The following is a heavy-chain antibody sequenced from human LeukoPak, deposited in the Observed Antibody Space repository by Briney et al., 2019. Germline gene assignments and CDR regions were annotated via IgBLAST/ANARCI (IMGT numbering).Heavy chain of an antibody. Sequence: GRSLRLSCAASGFTFSSYGLHWVRQAPGKGLEWVAVISYDGSNKYYADSVKGRFTISRDNSKNTLYLQMNSLRAEDTAVYYCAKSGYDSSGYYPDYWGQGTLVTVSS. J-gene: IGHJ4*02. CDR3: AKSGYDSSGYYPDY. CDR2: ISYDGSNK. CDR1: GFTFSSYG. V-gene: IGHV3-30*18. D-gene: IGHD3-22*01.